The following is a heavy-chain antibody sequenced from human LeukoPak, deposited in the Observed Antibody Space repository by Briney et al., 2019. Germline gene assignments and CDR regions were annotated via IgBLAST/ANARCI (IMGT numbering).Heavy chain of an antibody. CDR1: GLAVSSNY. CDR3: ARGPNSNWSGLDF. J-gene: IGHJ4*02. V-gene: IGHV3-53*01. D-gene: IGHD6-6*01. Sequence: GGSLRLSCAVSGLAVSSNYMSWVRQAPGKGLEWVSVIYSGGNTFYADSVKGRFTISRDNAKNTLYLQVNNLRAEDTAVYYCARGPNSNWSGLDFWGQGTLLTVSS. CDR2: IYSGGNT.